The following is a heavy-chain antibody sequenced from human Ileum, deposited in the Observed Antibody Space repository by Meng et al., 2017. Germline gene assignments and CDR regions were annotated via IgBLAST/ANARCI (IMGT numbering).Heavy chain of an antibody. CDR1: GGSISSGDYY. CDR2: IFDTGPP. V-gene: IGHV4-30-4*01. Sequence: VQLQESGPGLVKSPQTLSLTCTASGGSISSGDYYWSWIRQPPGKGLEWIGYIFDTGPPSYSPPLRSRLSISMDTSKNQFSLRLTSVSAADTAVYYCAASLDGNRFDPWGQGTLVTVSS. CDR3: AASLDGNRFDP. D-gene: IGHD1-26*01. J-gene: IGHJ5*02.